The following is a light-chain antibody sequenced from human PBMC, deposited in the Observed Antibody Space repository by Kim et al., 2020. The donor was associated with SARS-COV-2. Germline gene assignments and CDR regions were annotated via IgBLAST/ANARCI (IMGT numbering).Light chain of an antibody. J-gene: IGKJ4*01. CDR3: QQRSNWPPALT. Sequence: PGERATLSCRASQTINNKLVWYQQKPGQAPRLLIYDASNRATGIPDRFSGSGSGTDFTLTISSLESEDFAVYYCQQRSNWPPALTFGGGTKVDIK. CDR2: DAS. CDR1: QTINNK. V-gene: IGKV3-11*01.